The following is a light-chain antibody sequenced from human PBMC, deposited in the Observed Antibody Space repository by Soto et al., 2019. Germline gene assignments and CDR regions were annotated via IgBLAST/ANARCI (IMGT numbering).Light chain of an antibody. V-gene: IGKV1-39*01. CDR3: QQLNSYPIT. Sequence: DIQMIQSPSSLSASVGDRVTITCRASQSIGNYLSWYQQKPGKAPKLLINVASTLQSGVPSRFSGSGSGTDFTLTISSLQHEDFATYFCQQLNSYPITFGQGTRLEIK. CDR1: QSIGNY. J-gene: IGKJ5*01. CDR2: VAS.